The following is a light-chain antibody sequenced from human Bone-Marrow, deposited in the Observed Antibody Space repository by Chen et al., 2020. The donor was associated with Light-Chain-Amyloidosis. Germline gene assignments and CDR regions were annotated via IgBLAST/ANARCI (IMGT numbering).Light chain of an antibody. CDR1: RSVSSN. V-gene: IGKV3-15*01. CDR2: GAS. J-gene: IGKJ1*01. Sequence: EIVMTQSPVTLPVSPGERATLSYRASRSVSSNLAWYQQKPGQAPRLLIYGASTRATGIPARFSGSWSGTEFTLTLSSLQSEDFAVYCCQQYNNWPRTIGQGTKVEIK. CDR3: QQYNNWPRT.